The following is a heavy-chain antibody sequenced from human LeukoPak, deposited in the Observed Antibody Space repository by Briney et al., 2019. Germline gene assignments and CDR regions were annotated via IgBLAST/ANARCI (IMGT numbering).Heavy chain of an antibody. V-gene: IGHV4-39*07. CDR3: ARWDYGDYGENYYFDY. Sequence: SETLFLTCTVSGGSISSSSYYWGWIRQPPGKGLEWIGEINHSGSTNYNPSLKSRVTISVDTSKNQFSLKLSSVTAADTAVYYCARWDYGDYGENYYFDYWGQGTLVTVSS. CDR1: GGSISSSSYY. J-gene: IGHJ4*02. D-gene: IGHD4-17*01. CDR2: INHSGST.